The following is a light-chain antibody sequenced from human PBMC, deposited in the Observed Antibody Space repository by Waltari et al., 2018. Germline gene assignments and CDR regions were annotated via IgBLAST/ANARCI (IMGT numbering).Light chain of an antibody. J-gene: IGKJ1*01. Sequence: EIVLTQSPATLSLSPGDRATLSCRSSQNIINFLSWYQQPPGPPPRPLIFDAAKRATGIPARFSGSGSGTDLTLTISSLEPEEFAVYYCNQRRNWPGTFGQGTKVEIK. V-gene: IGKV3-11*01. CDR3: NQRRNWPGT. CDR1: QNIINF. CDR2: DAA.